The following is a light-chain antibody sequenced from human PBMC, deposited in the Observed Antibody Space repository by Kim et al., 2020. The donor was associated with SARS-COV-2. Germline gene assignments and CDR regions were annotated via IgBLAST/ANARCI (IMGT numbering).Light chain of an antibody. V-gene: IGKV3-15*01. CDR3: QQYNNWPPIT. CDR2: GAS. Sequence: SPGERATLSCRASQSVSSNLAWYQQKPGQAPRLLIYGASTRATGIPARFSGSGSGTDFTLTINSLQSEDFAVYYCQQYNNWPPITFGGGTKVDIK. CDR1: QSVSSN. J-gene: IGKJ4*01.